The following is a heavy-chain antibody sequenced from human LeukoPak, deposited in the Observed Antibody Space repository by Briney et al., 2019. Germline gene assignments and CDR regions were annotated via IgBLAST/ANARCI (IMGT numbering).Heavy chain of an antibody. CDR1: GFXFSSYW. CDR2: IKTDGSST. D-gene: IGHD3-16*01. J-gene: IGHJ4*02. Sequence: GGSLRLSCAASGFXFSSYWIHWVRQAPGKGLVWVSRIKTDGSSTSYADSVKGRFTISRDNAKDTLYLQLNSLRADDTAIYYCARPGGKTTADYWGQGTLVTVSS. CDR3: ARPGGKTTADY. V-gene: IGHV3-74*01.